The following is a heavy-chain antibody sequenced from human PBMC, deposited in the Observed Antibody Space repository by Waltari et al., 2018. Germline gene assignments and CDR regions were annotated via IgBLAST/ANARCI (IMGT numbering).Heavy chain of an antibody. CDR1: GFTFSSYA. D-gene: IGHD2-15*01. J-gene: IGHJ6*03. CDR2: ISGSGGST. CDR3: ATQGYCSGGSCFNYYYYYMDV. V-gene: IGHV3-23*04. Sequence: EVQLVESGGGLVQPGGSLRLSCAASGFTFSSYAMSWVRQAPGKGLEWVSAISGSGGSTYYADSVKGRFTISRDNSKNTLYLQMNSLRAEDTAVYYCATQGYCSGGSCFNYYYYYMDVWGKGTTVTVSS.